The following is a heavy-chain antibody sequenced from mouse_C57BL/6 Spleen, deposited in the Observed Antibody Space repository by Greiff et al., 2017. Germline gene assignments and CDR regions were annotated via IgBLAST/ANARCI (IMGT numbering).Heavy chain of an antibody. CDR1: GYTFTSYW. D-gene: IGHD1-1*01. Sequence: VQLQQPGAELVKPGASVKLSCKASGYTFTSYWMQWVKQRPGQGLEWIGEIDPSDSYTNYNQKFKGKATLTVDTSSSTAYMQLSSLTSEDSAVYYCARGQFITTVVAFDYWGQVTTLTVSS. V-gene: IGHV1-50*01. CDR3: ARGQFITTVVAFDY. CDR2: IDPSDSYT. J-gene: IGHJ2*01.